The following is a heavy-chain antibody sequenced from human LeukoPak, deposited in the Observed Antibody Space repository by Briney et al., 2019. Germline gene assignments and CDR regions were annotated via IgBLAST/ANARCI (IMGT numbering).Heavy chain of an antibody. J-gene: IGHJ5*02. CDR1: GFTVRSNY. V-gene: IGHV3-66*02. D-gene: IGHD6-6*01. Sequence: GSLRLSCAASGFTVRSNYMSWVRQAPGKGLEWVSVIYSGGSTYYADSVKGRFTISRDNSKNTLYLQMNSLRAEDTAVYYCARYSSSGYWFDPWGQGTLVTVSS. CDR3: ARYSSSGYWFDP. CDR2: IYSGGST.